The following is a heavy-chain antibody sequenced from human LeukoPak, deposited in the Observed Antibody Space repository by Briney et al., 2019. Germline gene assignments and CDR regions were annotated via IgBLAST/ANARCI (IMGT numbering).Heavy chain of an antibody. Sequence: PGGSLRLSCAASGFTFCSYAMSWVRQAPGKGLEWVSAFSGSGGSTYYADSVKGRFTISRDNSKNTLYLQMDSLRAEDTAVYYCAKDLEEQLDFDYWGQGTLVTVSS. D-gene: IGHD6-13*01. V-gene: IGHV3-23*01. CDR1: GFTFCSYA. CDR3: AKDLEEQLDFDY. CDR2: FSGSGGST. J-gene: IGHJ4*02.